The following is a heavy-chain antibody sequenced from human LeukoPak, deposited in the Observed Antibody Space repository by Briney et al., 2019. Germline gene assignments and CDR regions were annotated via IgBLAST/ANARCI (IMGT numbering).Heavy chain of an antibody. CDR2: ISGSGIK. V-gene: IGHV3-48*03. D-gene: IGHD3-10*01. CDR3: ARGIGFYGSGSYHLDY. Sequence: PGGSLRLSCAASRFTFSSYEMNWVRQAPGKGLEWVSYISGSGIKHYADSVKGRFTISRDNAKTSLYLQMNSLRDEDTAVYYCARGIGFYGSGSYHLDYWGQGTLVTVSS. J-gene: IGHJ4*02. CDR1: RFTFSSYE.